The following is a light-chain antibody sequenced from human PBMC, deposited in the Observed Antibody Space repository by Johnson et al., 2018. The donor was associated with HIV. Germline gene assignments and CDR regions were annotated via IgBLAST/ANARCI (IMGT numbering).Light chain of an antibody. CDR3: ETWDSSLSGV. CDR1: SSNIGNNY. Sequence: QSVLTQPPSVSAAPGQKVTISCSGSSSNIGNNYVSWYQQLPGTAPKLLIYDNNKRPSGIPDRFSGSKSGTSATLGITGLQTGDEADYYCETWDSSLSGVFETETKVTVL. J-gene: IGLJ1*01. CDR2: DNN. V-gene: IGLV1-51*01.